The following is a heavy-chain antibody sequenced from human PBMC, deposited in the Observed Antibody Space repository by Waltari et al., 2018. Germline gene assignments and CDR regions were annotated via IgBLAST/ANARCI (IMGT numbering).Heavy chain of an antibody. V-gene: IGHV3-21*01. CDR3: ARDTSSWPGSFDY. CDR1: DSTFQGNS. J-gene: IGHJ4*02. CDR2: ISSSSRYI. D-gene: IGHD2-15*01. Sequence: EVQLVESGGAWVKPGGSLNVPVAAFDSTFQGNSITWVGRAPGKGLEWVSSISSSSRYIYYADSVKGRFIISRDNAKNSLYLQMNSLRAEDTAVYYCARDTSSWPGSFDYWGQGTLVTVSS.